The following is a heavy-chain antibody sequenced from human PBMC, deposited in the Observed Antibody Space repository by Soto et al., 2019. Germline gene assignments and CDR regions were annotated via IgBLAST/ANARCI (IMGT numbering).Heavy chain of an antibody. Sequence: GESLKISCKGSGYSFTTYWIGWVRQMPGKGLEWMGIIYPGDSDTRYSPSFQGQVTISADKSISTAYLQWSSLKASDTALYYCALAKDYGSSLGFYLYFDYWGQGTLVTVSS. CDR3: ALAKDYGSSLGFYLYFDY. V-gene: IGHV5-51*01. J-gene: IGHJ4*02. D-gene: IGHD6-6*01. CDR1: GYSFTTYW. CDR2: IYPGDSDT.